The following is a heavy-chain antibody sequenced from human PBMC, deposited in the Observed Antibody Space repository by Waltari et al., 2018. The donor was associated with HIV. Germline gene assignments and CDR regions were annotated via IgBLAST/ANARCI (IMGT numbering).Heavy chain of an antibody. CDR3: ARAGFYNMLTGYRAAASHV. Sequence: VQSGGVMKKPGASVRVSCQAFEYTFTTYGLSWVRQATGHGLPWVGWINPMNGDTKYAQNFQGRVTLTTDTSTLTAYMDLRSLRPGDTAIYYCARAGFYNMLTGYRAAASHVWGQGAMVVVSS. J-gene: IGHJ3*01. CDR1: EYTFTTYG. CDR2: INPMNGDT. V-gene: IGHV1-18*01. D-gene: IGHD3-9*01.